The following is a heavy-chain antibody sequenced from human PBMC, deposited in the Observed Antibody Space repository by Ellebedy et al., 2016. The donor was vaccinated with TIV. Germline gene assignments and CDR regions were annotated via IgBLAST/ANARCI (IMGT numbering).Heavy chain of an antibody. CDR1: GFTFGDYF. Sequence: PGGSLRLSCAGSGFTFGDYFMAWVRQAPGKGLEWVSYITNTGSTIYYADSVKGRFTVARDNSKTSLYLQMNNLSGEDAAVYYCGRAREPGYFAYYYYGMDVWGQGTTVTVSS. D-gene: IGHD3-9*01. CDR3: GRAREPGYFAYYYYGMDV. J-gene: IGHJ6*02. CDR2: ITNTGSTI. V-gene: IGHV3-11*01.